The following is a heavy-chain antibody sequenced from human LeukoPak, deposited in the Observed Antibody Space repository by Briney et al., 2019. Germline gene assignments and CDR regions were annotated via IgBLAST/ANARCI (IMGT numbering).Heavy chain of an antibody. V-gene: IGHV1-18*01. CDR2: ISGYNGNT. J-gene: IGHJ4*02. Sequence: ASVKVSCKASGYTFTSYGITWVRQAPGQGLEWMGWISGYNGNTNYAQKFQGRVTMTTDTSTSAVYMELRSLRSDDTAVYYCARDDNYGSGQPDDWGQGTLVTVSS. CDR3: ARDDNYGSGQPDD. CDR1: GYTFTSYG. D-gene: IGHD3-10*01.